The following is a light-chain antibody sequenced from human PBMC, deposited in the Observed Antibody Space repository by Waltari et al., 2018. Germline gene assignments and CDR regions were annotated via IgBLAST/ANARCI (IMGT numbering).Light chain of an antibody. CDR2: GQN. V-gene: IGLV3-19*01. CDR1: SVRSYF. J-gene: IGLJ2*01. CDR3: NCRDTSGNLL. Sequence: SELTQDPAVSVALGQTVTITCQGGSVRSYFAGWYQTKPGQAPVFVFYGQNKRPSGIPDRFSGSSSGNTASLTITGAQAEDEADYYCNCRDTSGNLLFGGGTKLTVL.